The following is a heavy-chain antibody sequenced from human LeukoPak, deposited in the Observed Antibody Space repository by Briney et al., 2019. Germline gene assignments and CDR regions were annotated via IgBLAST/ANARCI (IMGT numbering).Heavy chain of an antibody. J-gene: IGHJ4*02. CDR1: GFSFSSYW. CDR3: AMPAKMATIDDFDY. D-gene: IGHD5-24*01. V-gene: IGHV3-74*01. Sequence: GGSLRLSCAASGFSFSSYWMHWVRQAPGKGLVWVSRISSDASSTNYADSVKGRFTISRDNAKNTLYLQMNSLRAEDTAVYYCAMPAKMATIDDFDYWGQGTLVTVSS. CDR2: ISSDASST.